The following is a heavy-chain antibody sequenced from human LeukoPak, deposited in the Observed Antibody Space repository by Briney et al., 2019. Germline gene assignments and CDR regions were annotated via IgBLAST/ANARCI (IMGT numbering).Heavy chain of an antibody. Sequence: GGSLRLSCAASGFTFSSYWMHWIRQAPGKGLVWVSRIHSDGIGTSYADSVRGRFTISRDNSKNTLYLQMDSLRVEDTAIYYCARPSYYGSESQLYYFGYWGQGTLVTVSS. CDR3: ARPSYYGSESQLYYFGY. J-gene: IGHJ4*02. D-gene: IGHD3-10*01. V-gene: IGHV3-74*01. CDR2: IHSDGIGT. CDR1: GFTFSSYW.